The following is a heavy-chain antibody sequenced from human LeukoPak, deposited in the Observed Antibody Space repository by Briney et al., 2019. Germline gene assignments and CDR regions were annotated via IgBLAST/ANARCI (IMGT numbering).Heavy chain of an antibody. V-gene: IGHV4-39*07. CDR1: GGSISSSSYY. Sequence: SETLSLTCTVSGGSISSSSYYWGWIRQPPGKGLEWIGSIYYSGSTYYNPSLKSRVTISVDTSKNQFSLKLSSVTAAETAVYYCARDSSSWYYFDYWGQGTLVTVSS. CDR3: ARDSSSWYYFDY. CDR2: IYYSGST. D-gene: IGHD6-13*01. J-gene: IGHJ4*02.